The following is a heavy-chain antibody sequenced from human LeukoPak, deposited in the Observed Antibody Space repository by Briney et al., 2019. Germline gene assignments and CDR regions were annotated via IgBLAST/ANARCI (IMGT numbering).Heavy chain of an antibody. J-gene: IGHJ6*02. CDR1: GFTFSSYA. CDR3: AKDIDKDSRTWYSYYGMDV. Sequence: PGGSLRLSCAASGFTFSSYAMTWVRQAPGKGLEWVPVISGSGDSTYYADSVKGRFTISRDNSKNTLYLQMNSLRAEDTAVYYCAKDIDKDSRTWYSYYGMDVWGQGTTVTVSS. V-gene: IGHV3-23*01. CDR2: ISGSGDST. D-gene: IGHD2-15*01.